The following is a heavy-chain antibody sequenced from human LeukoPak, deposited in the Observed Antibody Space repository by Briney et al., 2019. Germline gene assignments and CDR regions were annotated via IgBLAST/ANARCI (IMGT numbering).Heavy chain of an antibody. V-gene: IGHV4-39*07. D-gene: IGHD1-26*01. CDR2: IYYRGNA. CDR3: AREARGSPDYFDS. J-gene: IGHJ4*02. Sequence: SETLSLTCTVSGASISSSNYYWAWIRQPPGQGLEWYGSIYYRGNAYYNPSLKSRVTISVATSKNQFSLKLNSVTAADTAVYYCAREARGSPDYFDSWGQGSLVTVSS. CDR1: GASISSSNYY.